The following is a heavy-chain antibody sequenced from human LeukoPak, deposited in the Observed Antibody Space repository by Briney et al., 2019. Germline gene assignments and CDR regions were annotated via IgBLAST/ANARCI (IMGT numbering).Heavy chain of an antibody. CDR3: AKDHFREYSGYDPKYYFDY. Sequence: GGSLRLSCAASGFTFSTYAMSWVRQAPGKGLEWVSAISSSGSGTYYTYYTDSVKGRFTISRDDSKNTLYLQMNSLRAEDTAVYYCAKDHFREYSGYDPKYYFDYWGQGTLVTVSS. D-gene: IGHD5-12*01. V-gene: IGHV3-23*01. CDR1: GFTFSTYA. CDR2: ISSSGSGTYYT. J-gene: IGHJ4*02.